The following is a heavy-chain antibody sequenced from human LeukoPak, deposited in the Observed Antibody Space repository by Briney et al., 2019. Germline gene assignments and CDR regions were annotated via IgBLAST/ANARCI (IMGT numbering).Heavy chain of an antibody. J-gene: IGHJ4*02. CDR1: GLTLSGYG. Sequence: GGSLRLSRAASGLTLSGYGMHWVRQAPGTGLEWVAVIWYDGNNKYYADSVKGRSTISRDNSMNTLYLRMNSLRAEDTAVYYGAIDLGSGSPGGYWGQGTLVTVSS. V-gene: IGHV3-33*01. D-gene: IGHD3-10*01. CDR2: IWYDGNNK. CDR3: AIDLGSGSPGGY.